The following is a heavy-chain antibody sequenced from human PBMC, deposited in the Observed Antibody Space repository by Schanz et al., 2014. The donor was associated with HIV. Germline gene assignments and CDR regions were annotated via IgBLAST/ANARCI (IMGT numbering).Heavy chain of an antibody. Sequence: EVQLMESGGGLVQPGRSLRLSCAASGFTLEDYAMHWVRQAPGKGLEWVSGMSWNRRRIGYGDAVKGRFTISRDNANNFVYLEMNGLRVEDTALYYCAKGIMGATEYYYGMDVWGQGTTVIVSS. J-gene: IGHJ6*02. D-gene: IGHD1-26*01. V-gene: IGHV3-9*01. CDR3: AKGIMGATEYYYGMDV. CDR2: MSWNRRRI. CDR1: GFTLEDYA.